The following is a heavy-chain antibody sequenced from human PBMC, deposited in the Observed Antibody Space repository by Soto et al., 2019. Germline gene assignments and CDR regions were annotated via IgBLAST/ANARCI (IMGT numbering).Heavy chain of an antibody. CDR3: ARGRYGDY. Sequence: QVHLVQSGAEVKKPGASVKVSCKGSGYGFTTYGITWVRQAPGQGLEWMAWISAHNGNTNYAQKLQGRVTVTRDTSTSTAYMELRSLRSDATAVHYCARGRYGDYWGQGALVTVSS. J-gene: IGHJ4*02. CDR2: ISAHNGNT. CDR1: GYGFTTYG. D-gene: IGHD1-1*01. V-gene: IGHV1-18*01.